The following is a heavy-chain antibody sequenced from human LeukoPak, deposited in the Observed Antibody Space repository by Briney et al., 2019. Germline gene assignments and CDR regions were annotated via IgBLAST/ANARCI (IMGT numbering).Heavy chain of an antibody. CDR3: AKDRYYGSGNPEYFQH. CDR1: GFTFSSYG. J-gene: IGHJ1*01. D-gene: IGHD3-10*01. Sequence: GGSLRLSCAASGFTFSSYGMHWVRQAPGKGLEWVAVISYDGSNKYYADSVKGRFTISRDNSKNTLYLQMNSLRAEDTAVYYCAKDRYYGSGNPEYFQHWGQGTLVTVSS. V-gene: IGHV3-30*18. CDR2: ISYDGSNK.